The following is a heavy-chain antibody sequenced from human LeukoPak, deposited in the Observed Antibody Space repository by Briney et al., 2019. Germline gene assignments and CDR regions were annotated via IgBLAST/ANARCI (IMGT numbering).Heavy chain of an antibody. CDR3: ATLSSGYTDAIDY. J-gene: IGHJ4*02. CDR2: IYHSGST. CDR1: GGSISSSNW. Sequence: SETLSLTCAVSGGSISSSNWWSWVRQPPGKGLEWIGEIYHSGSTNYNPSLKSRVTISVDKSKNQFSLKLSSVTAADTAVYYCATLSSGYTDAIDYWGQGTLVTVSS. V-gene: IGHV4-4*02. D-gene: IGHD3-22*01.